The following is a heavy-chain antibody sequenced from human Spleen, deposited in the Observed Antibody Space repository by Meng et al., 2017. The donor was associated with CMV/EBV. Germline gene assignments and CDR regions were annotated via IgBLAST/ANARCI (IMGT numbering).Heavy chain of an antibody. J-gene: IGHJ4*02. V-gene: IGHV4-30-4*08. CDR3: ARDRWFGESLFDY. Sequence: QGHRQEAGPGLVKPSQTLSLTCTCAGCAMSSGDYDWSWIRQPPGKGLEWIGYIYYSGSTYYNPSLKSRVTISVDSSKNQFSLKLSSVTAADTAVYYCARDRWFGESLFDYWGQGTLVTVSS. CDR2: IYYSGST. CDR1: GCAMSSGDYD. D-gene: IGHD3-10*01.